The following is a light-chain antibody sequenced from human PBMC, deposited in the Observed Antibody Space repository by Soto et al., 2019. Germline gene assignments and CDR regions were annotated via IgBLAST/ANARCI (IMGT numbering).Light chain of an antibody. Sequence: EIVLTQSPGTLSLSPGERATISCRASQSVNNKYLAWYQQKVGQPPRLLIYGATNRARGIPDRFGGSGSGTDFTLNVSRLEPEYFAVYHGQQYGSAPWTFGQGTKVE. J-gene: IGKJ1*01. CDR1: QSVNNKY. CDR2: GAT. V-gene: IGKV3-20*01. CDR3: QQYGSAPWT.